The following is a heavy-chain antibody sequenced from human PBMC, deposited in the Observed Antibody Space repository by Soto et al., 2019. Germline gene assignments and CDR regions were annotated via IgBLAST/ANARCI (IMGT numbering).Heavy chain of an antibody. CDR3: ATGVSYGSGSYFTWFDP. Sequence: ASVKVSCKVSGYTLTELSMHWVLQAPGKGLEWMGGFDPEDGETIYAQKFQGRVTMTEDTSTDTAYMELSSLRSEDTAVYYCATGVSYGSGSYFTWFDPWGQGTLVTVSS. D-gene: IGHD3-10*01. CDR1: GYTLTELS. CDR2: FDPEDGET. V-gene: IGHV1-24*01. J-gene: IGHJ5*02.